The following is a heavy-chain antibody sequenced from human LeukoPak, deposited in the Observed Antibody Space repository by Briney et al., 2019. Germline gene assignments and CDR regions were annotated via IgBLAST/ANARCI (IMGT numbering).Heavy chain of an antibody. CDR1: GYTFTSYG. Sequence: ASVKVSCKASGYTFTSYGISWVRQAPGQGLEWMGWISAYNGNTNYAQKLQGRVTMTTDTSTSTAYMELRSLRSDDTAVYYCARVPRHCSGGSCDNDYWGQGTLVTVSS. CDR2: ISAYNGNT. CDR3: ARVPRHCSGGSCDNDY. J-gene: IGHJ4*02. D-gene: IGHD2-15*01. V-gene: IGHV1-18*01.